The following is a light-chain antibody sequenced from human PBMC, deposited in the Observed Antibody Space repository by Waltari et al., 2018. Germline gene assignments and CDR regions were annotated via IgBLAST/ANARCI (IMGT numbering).Light chain of an antibody. CDR2: GTS. CDR3: QSYDTSLSVV. V-gene: IGLV1-40*01. J-gene: IGLJ2*01. CDR1: GSHLGAGYA. Sequence: QSVLTQPPSVSGAPGQRVSISCTGRGSHLGAGYAVHWYQQHPGKAPKPLIYGTSTRPPGVPDRFFGSQSGTSASLAITALQAEDEAEYYCQSYDTSLSVVFGGGTKLTVL.